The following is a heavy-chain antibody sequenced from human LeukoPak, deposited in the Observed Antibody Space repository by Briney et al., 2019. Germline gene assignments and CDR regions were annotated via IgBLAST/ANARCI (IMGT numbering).Heavy chain of an antibody. D-gene: IGHD3-10*01. Sequence: ETLSLTCTVSGGSVSDYYWSWVRQAPGKGLEWVSGISGSGGATYYADSVKGRFTISRDDPHNTLYLQMNSLRAEDTAVYFCARGGVDYYGSGTYYLMYYFDYWGQGALVTVSS. CDR1: GGSVSDYY. J-gene: IGHJ4*02. CDR3: ARGGVDYYGSGTYYLMYYFDY. V-gene: IGHV3-23*01. CDR2: ISGSGGAT.